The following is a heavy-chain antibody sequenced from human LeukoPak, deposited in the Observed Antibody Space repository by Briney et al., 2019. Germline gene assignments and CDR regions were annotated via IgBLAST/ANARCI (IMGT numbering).Heavy chain of an antibody. D-gene: IGHD6-13*01. CDR1: ASTFSSYS. Sequence: GGSLTLSCAASASTFSSYSMNWVSQAPGKGLEWVSSISSSSSYIYYADSVKGRFTISRDSAKNSLYLQMNSLRAEDTAVYYCARDHSWQFDYWGQGTLVTVSS. CDR2: ISSSSSYI. J-gene: IGHJ4*02. CDR3: ARDHSWQFDY. V-gene: IGHV3-21*01.